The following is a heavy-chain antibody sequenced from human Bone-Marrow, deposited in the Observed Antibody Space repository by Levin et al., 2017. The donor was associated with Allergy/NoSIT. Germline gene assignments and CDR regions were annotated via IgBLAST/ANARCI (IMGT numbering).Heavy chain of an antibody. V-gene: IGHV2-5*02. Sequence: KGSGPTLVKPSQTLTLTCSFSGFSLNTREMAVAWLRQPPGKALEWLAVYYWDDDKRYRSSLSNTLTLSRDTSKNQVVLTMTNMDPMDTATYYCARTKSGNYPLDYWGPGSLVTVSS. D-gene: IGHD1-7*01. CDR1: GFSLNTREMA. CDR2: YYWDDDK. J-gene: IGHJ4*02. CDR3: ARTKSGNYPLDY.